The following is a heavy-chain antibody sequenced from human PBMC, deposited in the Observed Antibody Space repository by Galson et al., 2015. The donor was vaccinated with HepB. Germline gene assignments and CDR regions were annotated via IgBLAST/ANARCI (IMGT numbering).Heavy chain of an antibody. CDR2: IDPSDSYT. Sequence: QSGAEVTKPGESLRISCKGSGYSFTSYWISWVRQMPGKGLEWMGRIDPSDSYTNYSPSFQGHVTISADKSISTAYLQWGSLQASDTAMYYCARHGKYYCSSTSCLFDYWGQGTLVTVSS. V-gene: IGHV5-10-1*01. D-gene: IGHD2-2*01. CDR3: ARHGKYYCSSTSCLFDY. CDR1: GYSFTSYW. J-gene: IGHJ4*02.